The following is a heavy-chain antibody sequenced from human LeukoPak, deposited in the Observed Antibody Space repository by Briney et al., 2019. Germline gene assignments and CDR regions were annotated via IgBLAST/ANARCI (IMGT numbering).Heavy chain of an antibody. D-gene: IGHD3-10*01. Sequence: ALRLSCAASGFTFSDHHMDWVRQAPGKGLEWVGRVRNKANTYTTNYAASVKGRFTISRDDPMNSLYLQMNSLKTEDTAVYYCVRVWRGYYFDYWGQGTLVTVSS. CDR3: VRVWRGYYFDY. V-gene: IGHV3-72*01. J-gene: IGHJ4*02. CDR2: VRNKANTYTT. CDR1: GFTFSDHH.